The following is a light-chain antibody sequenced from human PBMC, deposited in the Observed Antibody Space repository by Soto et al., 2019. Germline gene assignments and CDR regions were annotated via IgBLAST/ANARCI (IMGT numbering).Light chain of an antibody. CDR3: QQYYSHPRT. CDR2: DAS. V-gene: IGKV3-11*01. Sequence: EIVLTQSPSTLSLSPGERATLSCRASQSVSSYLAWYQQKPGQAPRLLIYDASNRATGIPARFSGSGSGTDFNLTISCLQSEDFATYYCQQYYSHPRTFGQGTKVDI. J-gene: IGKJ1*01. CDR1: QSVSSY.